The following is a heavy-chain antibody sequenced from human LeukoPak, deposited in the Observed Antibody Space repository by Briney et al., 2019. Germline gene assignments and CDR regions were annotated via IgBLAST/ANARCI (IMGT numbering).Heavy chain of an antibody. CDR1: GYTFSSHA. V-gene: IGHV3-30-3*01. CDR3: ARETGYSSSWPLAY. CDR2: ISYDGSSQ. D-gene: IGHD6-13*01. Sequence: GTSLRLSCVGSGYTFSSHAMHWVRQAPGKGLEWVAYISYDGSSQHYADSVKGRFTISRDDSKNTLYLQMNSLRSEDTSLYYCARETGYSSSWPLAYWGQGTLVTVSS. J-gene: IGHJ4*02.